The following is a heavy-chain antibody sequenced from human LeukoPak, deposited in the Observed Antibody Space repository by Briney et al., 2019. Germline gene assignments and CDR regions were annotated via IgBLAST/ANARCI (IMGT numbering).Heavy chain of an antibody. V-gene: IGHV3-30*18. CDR1: GFTFSSYG. CDR3: AKDDDWGRFKD. Sequence: GGSLRLSCAASGFTFSSYGMHWVRQAPGKGLEWVAVISYDGSNKYYADSVKGRFTISKDNSKNTVYLQMNSLRGEDTAVYYCAKDDDWGRFKDWGQGTLVTVSS. D-gene: IGHD3-16*01. CDR2: ISYDGSNK. J-gene: IGHJ1*01.